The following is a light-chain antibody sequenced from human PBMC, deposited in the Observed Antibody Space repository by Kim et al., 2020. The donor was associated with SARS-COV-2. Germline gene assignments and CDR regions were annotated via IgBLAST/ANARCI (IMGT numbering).Light chain of an antibody. J-gene: IGKJ4*01. CDR2: GAS. CDR1: QSVSSNF. Sequence: EIVLTQSPGTLSLSPGEGVTLSCRASQSVSSNFLAWYQQKPGQAPRLLVYGASTRAAGIPDRFSGSGSGTDFTLTISSLEPDGFAVYYCQQYSTSPLTFGGGTKVDIK. V-gene: IGKV3-20*01. CDR3: QQYSTSPLT.